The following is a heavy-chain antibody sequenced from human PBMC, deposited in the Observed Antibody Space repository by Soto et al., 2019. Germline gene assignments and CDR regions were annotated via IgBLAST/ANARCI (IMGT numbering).Heavy chain of an antibody. D-gene: IGHD2-2*01. CDR2: IHNSGST. Sequence: SETLSLTCTVSGGSISSSAYYWGWIRQSPGRGLEWIGIIHNSGSTYYNSSLKSRVTISVDTSNNHFSLRLSSMTAADTAVYFCAGKGVTRLSFDFWGQGSLVTVSS. J-gene: IGHJ4*02. CDR3: AGKGVTRLSFDF. CDR1: GGSISSSAYY. V-gene: IGHV4-39*02.